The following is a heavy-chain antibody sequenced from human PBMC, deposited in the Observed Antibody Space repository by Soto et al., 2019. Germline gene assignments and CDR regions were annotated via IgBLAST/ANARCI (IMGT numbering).Heavy chain of an antibody. V-gene: IGHV1-3*01. Sequence: ASVKVSCKASGYTFTSYAMHWVRQAPGQRLEWMGWINAGNGNTKYSQKFQGRVTITRDTSASTAYMELSSLRSEDTAVYYCATDSLSDIVVVVAATPRYAFDIWGQGTMVTVSS. CDR2: INAGNGNT. CDR1: GYTFTSYA. CDR3: ATDSLSDIVVVVAATPRYAFDI. J-gene: IGHJ3*02. D-gene: IGHD2-15*01.